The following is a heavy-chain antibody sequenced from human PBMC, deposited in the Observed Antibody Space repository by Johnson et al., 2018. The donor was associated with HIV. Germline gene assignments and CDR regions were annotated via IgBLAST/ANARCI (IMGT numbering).Heavy chain of an antibody. CDR2: ISYDGSNK. V-gene: IGHV3-30*04. Sequence: QVQLVESGGGVVQPGRSLRLSCAASGFTFSSSAMHWVRQAPGKGLEWLAVISYDGSNKYYADSVKGRFTISRDNSKNTLNLEMDGLKDEDTGLYYCVKDRGSPGVPAALDVWGQGTKVIVSS. D-gene: IGHD1-26*01. J-gene: IGHJ3*01. CDR1: GFTFSSSA. CDR3: VKDRGSPGVPAALDV.